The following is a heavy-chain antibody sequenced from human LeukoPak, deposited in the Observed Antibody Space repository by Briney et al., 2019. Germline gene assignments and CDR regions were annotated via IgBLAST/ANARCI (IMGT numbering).Heavy chain of an antibody. D-gene: IGHD3-16*01. CDR3: ATSWGPDTSAFRWGRDGMDV. CDR2: ISKSGDHT. V-gene: IGHV3-23*01. CDR1: GFTFSSYS. Sequence: GGSLRLSCAASGFTFSSYSTNWVRQAPGKGLEWVSAISKSGDHTYYAASAKGRFTIYRDNSKNTQYLQMNSLRAEDTAVYYCATSWGPDTSAFRWGRDGMDVWGQGTTVIVS. J-gene: IGHJ6*02.